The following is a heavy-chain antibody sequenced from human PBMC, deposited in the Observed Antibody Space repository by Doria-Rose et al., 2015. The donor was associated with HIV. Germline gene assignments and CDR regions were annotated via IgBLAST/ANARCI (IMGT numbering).Heavy chain of an antibody. V-gene: IGHV3-30*04. CDR2: ISSDGSDK. CDR1: FIFNTHT. D-gene: IGHD6-6*01. Sequence: FIFNTHTMHWVRQAPGKGLEWVAVISSDGSDKYYADSVKGRFIISRDNSNNTLYLQMNSLRAEDTALYYCARDRPTYSSSPLDFWGQGTLVTVSS. J-gene: IGHJ4*02. CDR3: ARDRPTYSSSPLDF.